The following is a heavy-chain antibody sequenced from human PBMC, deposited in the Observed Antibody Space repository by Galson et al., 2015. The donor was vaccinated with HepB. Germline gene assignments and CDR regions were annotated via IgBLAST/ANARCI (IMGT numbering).Heavy chain of an antibody. Sequence: SLRLSCAASGFTFNTHAMHWVRQAPGRGLVWVSRIQGDGGVTTYADSVKGRFTISRDNSKNTLYLQMNSLRAEDTAVYYCAREGNCAGGCFHSDYWGQGTLVTVPS. CDR1: GFTFNTHA. CDR2: IQGDGGVT. V-gene: IGHV3-74*01. D-gene: IGHD2-21*01. CDR3: AREGNCAGGCFHSDY. J-gene: IGHJ4*02.